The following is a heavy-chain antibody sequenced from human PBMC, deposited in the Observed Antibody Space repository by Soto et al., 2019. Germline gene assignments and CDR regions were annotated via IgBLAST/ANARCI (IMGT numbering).Heavy chain of an antibody. CDR1: GYSFTSYW. V-gene: IGHV5-10-1*01. J-gene: IGHJ5*02. CDR2: IDPSDSYT. CDR3: ASDISALDYDRSRRWFAP. Sequence: PGESLKISCKGSGYSFTSYWISWVRQMPGKGLEWMGRIDPSDSYTNYSPSFQGHVTISADKSISTAYLQWSSLKASDTAMYYCASDISALDYDRSRRWFAPWGQGTLVTVSS. D-gene: IGHD3-22*01.